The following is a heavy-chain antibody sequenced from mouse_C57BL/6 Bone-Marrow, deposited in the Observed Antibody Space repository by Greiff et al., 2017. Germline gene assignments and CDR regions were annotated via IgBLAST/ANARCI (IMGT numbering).Heavy chain of an antibody. Sequence: EVQGVESGGGLVKPGGSLKLSCAASGFTFSSYAMSWVRQTPEKRLEWVATISDGGSYTYYPDNVKGRFTLSRDNAKNNLYLQMSHLKSEDTAMYYGAREGDYYGSSRYYFDYWGQGTTLTVSS. V-gene: IGHV5-4*01. CDR2: ISDGGSYT. CDR3: AREGDYYGSSRYYFDY. J-gene: IGHJ2*01. D-gene: IGHD1-1*01. CDR1: GFTFSSYA.